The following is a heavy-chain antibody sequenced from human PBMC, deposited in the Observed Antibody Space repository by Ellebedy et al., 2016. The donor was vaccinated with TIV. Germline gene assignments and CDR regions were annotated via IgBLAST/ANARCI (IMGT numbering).Heavy chain of an antibody. J-gene: IGHJ5*02. CDR3: VTWDRSYGP. D-gene: IGHD3-16*01. CDR1: GFITSGDW. Sequence: PGGSLRLSCAASGFITSGDWMSWVRQAPGKGMEWVAHINPDGSAEHYVDAVKGRFTITRYNAKRSLFLQMNSLRVDDTAVYYCVTWDRSYGPWGQGSMVTISS. CDR2: INPDGSAE. V-gene: IGHV3-7*03.